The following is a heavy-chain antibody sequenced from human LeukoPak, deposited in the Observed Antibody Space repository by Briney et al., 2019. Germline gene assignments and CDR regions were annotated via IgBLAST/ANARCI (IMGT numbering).Heavy chain of an antibody. V-gene: IGHV4-34*01. Sequence: PSETLSLTCAVYGGSFSGYYWSWIRQPPGKGLEWIGEINHSGSTNYNPSLKSRVTISVDTSKNQFSLKLSSVTAADTAVYYCARGGCSSTSCYYQVDYWGQGILVTVSS. CDR3: ARGGCSSTSCYYQVDY. D-gene: IGHD2-2*01. J-gene: IGHJ4*02. CDR1: GGSFSGYY. CDR2: INHSGST.